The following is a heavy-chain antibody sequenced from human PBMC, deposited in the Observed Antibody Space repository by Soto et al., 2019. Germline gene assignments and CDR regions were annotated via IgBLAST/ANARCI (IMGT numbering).Heavy chain of an antibody. CDR2: IYSGGST. V-gene: IGHV3-53*01. CDR1: RFTVSSNY. J-gene: IGHJ4*02. D-gene: IGHD3-22*01. CDR3: ARYYYDSSGSEHDY. Sequence: GGSLRLSCAASRFTVSSNYMSWSRQAPGKGLEWVSVIYSGGSTYYADSVKGRFTISRDNSKNTLYLQMNSLRAEDTAVYSCARYYYDSSGSEHDYWDQGTLVIVSS.